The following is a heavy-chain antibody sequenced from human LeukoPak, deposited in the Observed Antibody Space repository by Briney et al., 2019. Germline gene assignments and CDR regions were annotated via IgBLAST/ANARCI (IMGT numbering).Heavy chain of an antibody. V-gene: IGHV3-7*03. CDR1: GLFFSTNW. D-gene: IGHD3-10*01. CDR2: IKPDGRDK. Sequence: GGSLRLSCAASGLFFSTNWMSWVRQAPGKGLEWVATIKPDGRDKYYVDSVKGRFTMSRDNGKNSVYLQMNSLRAEDTAVYYCARDSYYYGSGSYPLDYWGQGTLVTVSS. J-gene: IGHJ4*02. CDR3: ARDSYYYGSGSYPLDY.